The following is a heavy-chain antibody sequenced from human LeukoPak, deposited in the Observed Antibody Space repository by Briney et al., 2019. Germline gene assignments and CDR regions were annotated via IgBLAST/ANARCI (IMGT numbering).Heavy chain of an antibody. D-gene: IGHD5-24*01. CDR3: ARDLDGYNPYYFDY. V-gene: IGHV4-59*02. CDR2: ICYSGST. J-gene: IGHJ4*02. Sequence: MTSETLSLTCTVSGGSVSSYYWSWIRQPPGKGLEWIGYICYSGSTNYNPSLKSRVTISVDTSKDQFSLKLSSVTAADTAVYYCARDLDGYNPYYFDYWGQGTLVTVSS. CDR1: GGSVSSYY.